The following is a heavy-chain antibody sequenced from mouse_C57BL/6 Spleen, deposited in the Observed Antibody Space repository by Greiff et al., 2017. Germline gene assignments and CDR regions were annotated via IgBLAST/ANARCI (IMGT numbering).Heavy chain of an antibody. Sequence: EVKLMESGGGLVKPGGSLKLSCAASGFSFSDYGLHWVRQAPAKGLEWVAYISSGSSTIYYADTVKGRFTISSDNAKNTLFLQMTSLRSEDTAMYYCARRMYDYDYAMDYWGQGTSVTVSS. CDR1: GFSFSDYG. CDR2: ISSGSSTI. V-gene: IGHV5-17*01. J-gene: IGHJ4*01. CDR3: ARRMYDYDYAMDY. D-gene: IGHD2-4*01.